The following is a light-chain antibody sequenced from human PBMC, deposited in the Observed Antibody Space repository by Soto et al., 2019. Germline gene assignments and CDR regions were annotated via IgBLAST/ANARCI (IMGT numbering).Light chain of an antibody. Sequence: QSVLTQPPSVSAAPGQKVTISCSGSSSNIGNTYVSWYQQLPGTAPKLLIYDXXXXXXXXXXXXXXXKSGTSATLGITGLXXXDXXXXXXGTWDSSLSAGGVFGGGTKLTVL. J-gene: IGLJ2*01. CDR1: SSNIGNTY. V-gene: IGLV1-51*01. CDR3: GTWDSSLSAGGV. CDR2: DXX.